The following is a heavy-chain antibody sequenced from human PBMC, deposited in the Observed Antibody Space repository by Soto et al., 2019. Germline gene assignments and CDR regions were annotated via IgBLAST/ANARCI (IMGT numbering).Heavy chain of an antibody. CDR2: IYYSGST. J-gene: IGHJ5*02. CDR3: AGSKYYYGSGRFT. Sequence: SETLSLTCTVSGGSISSYYWSWIRQPPGKGLEWIGYIYYSGSTNYNPSLKSRVTISVDTSKNQFSLKLSSVTAADTAVYYCAGSKYYYGSGRFTWGQGTPVTVSS. CDR1: GGSISSYY. V-gene: IGHV4-59*01. D-gene: IGHD3-10*01.